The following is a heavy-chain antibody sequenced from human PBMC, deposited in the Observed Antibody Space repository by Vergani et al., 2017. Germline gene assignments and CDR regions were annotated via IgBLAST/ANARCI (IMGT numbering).Heavy chain of an antibody. V-gene: IGHV3-7*01. CDR2: INQDGSEK. D-gene: IGHD3-22*01. J-gene: IGHJ5*02. Sequence: EVQLVESGGGLVQPGGSLRLSCAASGFIFSHYWMSWVRQAPGKGLEWVANINQDGSEKYYVDSVKGRFTISRDNAKNSLYLQMNSLRAEDTALYYCARINYYGSSCYSLTRCHNWFDPWGQGTLITFSS. CDR3: ARINYYGSSCYSLTRCHNWFDP. CDR1: GFIFSHYW.